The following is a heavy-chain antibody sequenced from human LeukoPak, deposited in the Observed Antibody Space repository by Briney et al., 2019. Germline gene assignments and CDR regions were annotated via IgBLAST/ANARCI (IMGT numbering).Heavy chain of an antibody. D-gene: IGHD3-16*02. CDR2: ISAYNGNT. CDR3: ASVGSYRLQDAFDI. CDR1: GYTFTSYG. J-gene: IGHJ3*02. V-gene: IGHV1-18*01. Sequence: GASVKVSCKASGYTFTSYGISWVRQAPGQGLEWMGWISAYNGNTNYAQKLQGRVTITADESTSTAYMELSSLRSEDTAVYYCASVGSYRLQDAFDIWGQGTMVTVSS.